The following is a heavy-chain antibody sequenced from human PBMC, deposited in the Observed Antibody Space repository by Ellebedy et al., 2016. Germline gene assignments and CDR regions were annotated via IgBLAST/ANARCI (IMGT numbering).Heavy chain of an antibody. CDR3: AKPPAGILTGYYAEAAFDI. D-gene: IGHD3-9*01. CDR2: ISWNSDNI. CDR1: GFTFDDYA. Sequence: GGSLRLXXAASGFTFDDYAMHWVRQAPGKGLEWVSGISWNSDNIGSADSVKGRFTISRDNAKNSLYLQMNSLRAEDTALYYCAKPPAGILTGYYAEAAFDIWGQGTMATVSS. J-gene: IGHJ3*02. V-gene: IGHV3-9*01.